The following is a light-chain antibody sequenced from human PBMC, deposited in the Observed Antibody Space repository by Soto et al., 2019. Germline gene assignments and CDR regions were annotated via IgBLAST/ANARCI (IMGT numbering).Light chain of an antibody. CDR2: DVS. CDR1: SSDVGYYNY. V-gene: IGLV2-11*01. CDR3: CSYAGSPRYV. J-gene: IGLJ1*01. Sequence: QSALTQPRSVSGSPGQSVTISCTGTSSDVGYYNYVSWYQQHPGKAPKVMIYDVSERPSGVPDRFSGSKSGNTASLTISGRQAEDEADYYCCSYAGSPRYVFGTGTKVTVL.